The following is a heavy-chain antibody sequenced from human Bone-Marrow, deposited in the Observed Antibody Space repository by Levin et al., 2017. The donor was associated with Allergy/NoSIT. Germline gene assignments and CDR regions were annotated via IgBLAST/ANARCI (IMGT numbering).Heavy chain of an antibody. Sequence: SETLSLSCTVSGDSFSGNNFYWGWIRQSPERGLEWVASVYYSGTTHYNPSLKSRVTMSVDASKRQFSLNLRSVTAADSAVYYCAKHRPTMRVDSGGQGTLVIVSS. CDR1: GDSFSGNNFY. V-gene: IGHV4-39*01. CDR2: VYYSGTT. D-gene: IGHD2-2*01. CDR3: AKHRPTMRVDS. J-gene: IGHJ4*02.